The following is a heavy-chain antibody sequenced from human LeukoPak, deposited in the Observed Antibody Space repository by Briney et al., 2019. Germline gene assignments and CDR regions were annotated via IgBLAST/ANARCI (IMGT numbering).Heavy chain of an antibody. CDR3: ARRGYYDSSIDY. D-gene: IGHD3-22*01. J-gene: IGHJ4*02. CDR1: GGSISSSSYY. Sequence: KPSETLSLTCPVSGGSISSSSYYWGWIRQPPGKGLEWIGSIYYSGSTYYNPSLKSRVTISVDTSKNQFSLKLSSVTAADTAVYYCARRGYYDSSIDYWGQGTLVTVSS. CDR2: IYYSGST. V-gene: IGHV4-39*01.